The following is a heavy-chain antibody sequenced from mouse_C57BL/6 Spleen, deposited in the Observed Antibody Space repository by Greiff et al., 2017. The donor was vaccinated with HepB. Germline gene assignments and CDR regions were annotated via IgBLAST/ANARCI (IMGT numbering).Heavy chain of an antibody. D-gene: IGHD1-1*01. V-gene: IGHV1-64*01. J-gene: IGHJ3*01. CDR1: GYTFTSYW. Sequence: QVQLQQPGAELVKPGASVKLSCKASGYTFTSYWMHWVKQRPGQGLEWIGMIHPNSGSTNYNEKFKSKATLTVDKSSSTAYMQLSSLTSEGSAVYYCARGSSYAWFAYWGQGTLVTVSA. CDR2: IHPNSGST. CDR3: ARGSSYAWFAY.